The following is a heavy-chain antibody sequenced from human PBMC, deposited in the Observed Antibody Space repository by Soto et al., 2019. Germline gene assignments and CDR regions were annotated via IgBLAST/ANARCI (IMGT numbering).Heavy chain of an antibody. J-gene: IGHJ4*02. CDR3: ARILSAEVGALEY. D-gene: IGHD1-26*01. Sequence: QVQLVQSGAEVKKPGASAKVSCKASGYTFTDYHIHWVRQAPGQGLEWMGWIRPDTGGTSYAQKFQGRVTTTRDTSFSTAYMELTRLRSDDTAVYYCARILSAEVGALEYWGQGTLVTVSS. CDR2: IRPDTGGT. CDR1: GYTFTDYH. V-gene: IGHV1-2*02.